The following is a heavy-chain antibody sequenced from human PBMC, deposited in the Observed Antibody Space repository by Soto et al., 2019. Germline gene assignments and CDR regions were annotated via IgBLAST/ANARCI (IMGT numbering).Heavy chain of an antibody. D-gene: IGHD3-22*01. Sequence: GASVKVSCKASGYTFTSYGISWVRQAPGQGLEWMGWISAYNGNTNYAQKLQGRVTMTTDTSTSTAYMELRSLRSDDTAVYYCARVPITMIVVVIADAFDIWGQGTMVTVSS. V-gene: IGHV1-18*01. J-gene: IGHJ3*02. CDR1: GYTFTSYG. CDR2: ISAYNGNT. CDR3: ARVPITMIVVVIADAFDI.